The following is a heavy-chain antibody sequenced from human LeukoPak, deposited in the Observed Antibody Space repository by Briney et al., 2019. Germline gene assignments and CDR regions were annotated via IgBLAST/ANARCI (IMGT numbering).Heavy chain of an antibody. D-gene: IGHD2-8*01. CDR3: AKDHRDSVVLMVYAIEGYFDY. CDR2: IRYDGSNK. Sequence: GGSLRLSCAASGFTFSSYGMHWVRQAPGKGLEWVAFIRYDGSNKYYADSVKGRFTISRDNSKNTLYLQMNSLRAGDTAVYYCAKDHRDSVVLMVYAIEGYFDYWGQGTLVTVSS. V-gene: IGHV3-30*02. CDR1: GFTFSSYG. J-gene: IGHJ4*02.